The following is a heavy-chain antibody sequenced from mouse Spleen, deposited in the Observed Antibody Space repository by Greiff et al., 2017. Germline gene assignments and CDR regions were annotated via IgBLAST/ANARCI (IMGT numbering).Heavy chain of an antibody. CDR3: TRGYYDGFDY. Sequence: VQLQQSGAELVKPGASVKLSCKASGYTFTSYYMYWVKQRPGQGLEWIGEINPSNGGTNFNEKFKSKATLTVDKSSSTAYMQLSSLTSEDSAVYYCTRGYYDGFDYWGQGTTLTVSS. CDR1: GYTFTSYY. D-gene: IGHD2-3*01. V-gene: IGHV1S81*02. CDR2: INPSNGGT. J-gene: IGHJ2*01.